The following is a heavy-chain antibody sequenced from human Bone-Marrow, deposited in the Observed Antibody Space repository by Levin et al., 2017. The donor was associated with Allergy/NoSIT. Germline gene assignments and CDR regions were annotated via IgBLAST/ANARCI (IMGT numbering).Heavy chain of an antibody. D-gene: IGHD3-9*01. V-gene: IGHV5-51*01. CDR1: GYSFTSYW. J-gene: IGHJ3*02. CDR3: ARRYYDILTGYAHAFDI. CDR2: IYPGDSDT. Sequence: GASVKVSCKGSGYSFTSYWIGWVRQMPGKGLEWMGIIYPGDSDTRYSPSFQGQVTISADKSISTAYLQWSSLKASDTAMYYCARRYYDILTGYAHAFDIWGQGTMVTVSS.